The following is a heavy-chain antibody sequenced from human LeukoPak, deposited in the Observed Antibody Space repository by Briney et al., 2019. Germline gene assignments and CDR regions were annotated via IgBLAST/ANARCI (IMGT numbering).Heavy chain of an antibody. J-gene: IGHJ4*02. Sequence: SETLSLTCAVYGGSFSGYYWSWIRQPPGKGLEWIGEINHSGSTNYNPSLKSRVTISVDTSKNQFSLKLSSVTAADTAVYYCARGAVVPAALDYWGQGTLVTVSS. V-gene: IGHV4-34*01. D-gene: IGHD2-2*01. CDR3: ARGAVVPAALDY. CDR2: INHSGST. CDR1: GGSFSGYY.